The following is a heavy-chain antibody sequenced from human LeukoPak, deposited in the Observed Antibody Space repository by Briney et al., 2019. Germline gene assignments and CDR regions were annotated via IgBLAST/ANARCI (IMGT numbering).Heavy chain of an antibody. D-gene: IGHD6-13*01. V-gene: IGHV1-46*01. CDR1: GYTFTSYY. CDR2: INPSGGST. CDR3: ARDRAAAGTGNWFDP. Sequence: ASVKVSCKASGYTFTSYYMHWVRQAPGQGLEWMGIINPSGGSTSYAQKFQGRVTMTRDTSTSTVYMELSSLRSEDRAVYYCARDRAAAGTGNWFDPWGQGTLVTVSS. J-gene: IGHJ5*02.